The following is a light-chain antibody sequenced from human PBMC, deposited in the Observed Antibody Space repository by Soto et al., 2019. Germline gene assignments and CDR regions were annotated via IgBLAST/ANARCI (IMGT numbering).Light chain of an antibody. V-gene: IGKV3-20*01. J-gene: IGKJ1*01. CDR2: GAS. CDR1: QSISSNY. Sequence: DIVMTQSPGTLSLSPGERATLSCRASQSISSNYLAWYQQKPGQSPRLLIYGASSRATGIPDRFSGRGSGTDFTLTISRLEPEDCAVYFCQQYGTSPRTFGQGTKVDIK. CDR3: QQYGTSPRT.